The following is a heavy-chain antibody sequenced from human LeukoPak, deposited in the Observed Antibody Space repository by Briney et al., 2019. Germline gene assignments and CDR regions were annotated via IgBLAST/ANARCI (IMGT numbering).Heavy chain of an antibody. CDR1: GYTFTSYG. J-gene: IGHJ4*02. D-gene: IGHD3-10*01. V-gene: IGHV1-18*01. Sequence: GASVKVSCKASGYTFTSYGISWVRQAPGQGLEWMGWISAYNGNTNYAQKLRGRVTMTTDTSTSTAYMELRSLRSDDTAVYYCARAPGVLLWFGELSPTDYWGQGTLVTVSS. CDR3: ARAPGVLLWFGELSPTDY. CDR2: ISAYNGNT.